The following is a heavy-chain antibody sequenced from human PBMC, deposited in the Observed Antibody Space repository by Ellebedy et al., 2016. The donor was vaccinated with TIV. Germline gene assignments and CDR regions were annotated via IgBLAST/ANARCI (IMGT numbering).Heavy chain of an antibody. D-gene: IGHD6-19*01. CDR2: IYHSGST. Sequence: MPSETLSLTCTVSGGSISSYYWSWIRQPPGKGLEWIGYIYHSGSTNSNPSLKNRVTISVDTSKNQFYLKLNSVTAADTAVYYCARRGSGWYALDYWGQGTLVTVSS. CDR1: GGSISSYY. V-gene: IGHV4-59*08. J-gene: IGHJ4*02. CDR3: ARRGSGWYALDY.